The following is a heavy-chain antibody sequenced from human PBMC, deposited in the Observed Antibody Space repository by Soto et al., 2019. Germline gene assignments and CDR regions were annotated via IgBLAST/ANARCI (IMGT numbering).Heavy chain of an antibody. CDR1: GYTFTSYD. J-gene: IGHJ5*02. V-gene: IGHV1-8*01. D-gene: IGHD2-2*01. CDR2: MNPNSGNT. Sequence: GASVKXSCKASGYTFTSYDINWVRQATGQMLEWMGWMNPNSGNTGYAQKFQGRVTMTRNTSISTAYMELRSLRSEDTAVYYCARDPLPNAYCISTFCYRLPWFDPWGQGALVT. CDR3: ARDPLPNAYCISTFCYRLPWFDP.